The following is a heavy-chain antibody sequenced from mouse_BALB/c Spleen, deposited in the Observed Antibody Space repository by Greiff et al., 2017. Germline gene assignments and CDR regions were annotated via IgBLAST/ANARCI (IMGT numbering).Heavy chain of an antibody. CDR1: GYTFTSYW. J-gene: IGHJ2*01. CDR2: IYPGDGDT. Sequence: VQLQQSGAELARPGASVKLSCKASGYTFTSYWMQWVKQRPGQGLEWIGAIYPGDGDTRYTQKFKGKATLTADKSSSTAYMQLSSLASEDSAVYYCARGDYGLDYWGQVTTLTVSS. D-gene: IGHD1-2*01. V-gene: IGHV1-87*01. CDR3: ARGDYGLDY.